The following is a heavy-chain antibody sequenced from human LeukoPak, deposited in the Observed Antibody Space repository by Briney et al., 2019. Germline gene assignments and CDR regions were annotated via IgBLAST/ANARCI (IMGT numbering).Heavy chain of an antibody. CDR3: ARGGLDYYDSSLGY. J-gene: IGHJ4*02. V-gene: IGHV4-34*01. CDR1: GGSFSGYY. D-gene: IGHD3-22*01. Sequence: SETLSLTCAVYGGSFSGYYWSWIRQPPGKGLEWIGEINHSGSTNYNPSLKSRVSISVDKSKNQFSLKLSSVTAADTAVYYCARGGLDYYDSSLGYWGQGTLVTVSS. CDR2: INHSGST.